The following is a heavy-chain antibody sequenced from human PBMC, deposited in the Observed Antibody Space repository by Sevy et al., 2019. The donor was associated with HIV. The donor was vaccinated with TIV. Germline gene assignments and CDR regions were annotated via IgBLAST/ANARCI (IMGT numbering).Heavy chain of an antibody. J-gene: IGHJ5*02. D-gene: IGHD5-12*01. CDR3: AKDKGAYSDYDYENYFDP. Sequence: GGSLRLSCAASGFTFSNYAIHWVRQAPGKGLEWVAVISYDGSKKYYADSVKGRFTISRDNSKNTLYLQMNSLRAEDTAVYYCAKDKGAYSDYDYENYFDPWGQGTLVTVSS. CDR1: GFTFSNYA. CDR2: ISYDGSKK. V-gene: IGHV3-30*18.